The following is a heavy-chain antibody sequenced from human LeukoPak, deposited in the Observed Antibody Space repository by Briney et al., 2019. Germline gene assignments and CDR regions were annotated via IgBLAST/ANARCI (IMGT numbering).Heavy chain of an antibody. D-gene: IGHD3-22*01. CDR3: ARKNHRGNYENFDY. CDR1: GYSFTRSW. CDR2: IYPGDSDT. J-gene: IGHJ4*02. Sequence: GESLKISCKSSGYSFTRSWIGWVRQMPGKGLEWMGIIYPGDSDTKYSPSFQGQVTISADKSTSTAYLQWSTLEASDTAMYYCARKNHRGNYENFDYWGQGTRVTVSP. V-gene: IGHV5-51*01.